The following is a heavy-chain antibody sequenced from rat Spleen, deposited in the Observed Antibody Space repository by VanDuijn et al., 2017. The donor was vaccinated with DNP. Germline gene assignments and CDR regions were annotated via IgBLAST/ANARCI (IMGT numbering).Heavy chain of an antibody. CDR1: GFSLTNYN. D-gene: IGHD5-1*01. V-gene: IGHV2-41*01. CDR3: ARDQLGAH. Sequence: QVQLTESGPGLVQPSQTLSLTCTVTGFSLTNYNVHWVRQPPGKGLEWMGVVWNIGGTRYNSALKSRLSISKDTSKSQVLLEMNSLQTEDTATYYCARDQLGAHWGQGVMVTVSS. CDR2: VWNIGGT. J-gene: IGHJ2*01.